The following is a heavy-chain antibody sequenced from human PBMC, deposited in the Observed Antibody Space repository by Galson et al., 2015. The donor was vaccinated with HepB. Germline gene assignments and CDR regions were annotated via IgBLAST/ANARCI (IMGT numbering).Heavy chain of an antibody. CDR3: ARAFVQLERYLVGY. D-gene: IGHD1-1*01. CDR2: ISSDGSNK. V-gene: IGHV3-30-3*01. J-gene: IGHJ4*02. Sequence: SLRLSCAASGFTFSSFAMHWVRQAPGKGLEWVAVISSDGSNKYYADSVKGRFTISRDNAENTLYVQMNSLRTEDTAVYYCARAFVQLERYLVGYWGQGTLVTVSS. CDR1: GFTFSSFA.